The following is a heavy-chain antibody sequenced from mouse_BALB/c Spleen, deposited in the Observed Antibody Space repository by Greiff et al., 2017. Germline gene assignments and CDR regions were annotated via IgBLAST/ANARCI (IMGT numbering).Heavy chain of an antibody. D-gene: IGHD2-1*01. V-gene: IGHV5-6-2*01. CDR2: INSNGGST. CDR1: GFTFSSYY. J-gene: IGHJ4*01. CDR3: ARHLYYGLYYAMDY. Sequence: EVMLVESGGGLVKLGGSLKLSCAASGFTFSSYYMSWVRQTPEKRLELVAAINSNGGSTYYPDTVKGRFTISRDNAKNTLYLQMSSLKSEDTALYYCARHLYYGLYYAMDYWGQGTSVTVSS.